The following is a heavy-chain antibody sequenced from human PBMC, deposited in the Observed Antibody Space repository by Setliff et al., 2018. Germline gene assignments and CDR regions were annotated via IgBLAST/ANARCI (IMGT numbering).Heavy chain of an antibody. Sequence: PSETLSLTCAVYGGSFSGYYWTWIRQPPGKGLEWIGEINHSGSTKYSPSLESRVTMSVDPSKNQFSLKVTSVTAADTAVYYCARGRNVAARLLDSWGRGTLVTSPQ. CDR3: ARGRNVAARLLDS. CDR1: GGSFSGYY. V-gene: IGHV4-34*01. CDR2: INHSGST. J-gene: IGHJ4*02. D-gene: IGHD6-6*01.